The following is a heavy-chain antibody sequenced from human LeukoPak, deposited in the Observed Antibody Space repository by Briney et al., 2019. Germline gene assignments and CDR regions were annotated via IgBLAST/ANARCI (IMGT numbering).Heavy chain of an antibody. CDR1: GGSISSYY. CDR2: IYYSGST. J-gene: IGHJ4*02. Sequence: PSETLSLTCTVSGGSISSYYWSWIRQPPGKGLGWIGYIYYSGSTNYNPSLKSRVTISVDTSKNQFSLKLSSVTAADTAVYYSASSLAIWGNYFDYWGQGTLVTVSS. D-gene: IGHD3-16*01. CDR3: ASSLAIWGNYFDY. V-gene: IGHV4-59*01.